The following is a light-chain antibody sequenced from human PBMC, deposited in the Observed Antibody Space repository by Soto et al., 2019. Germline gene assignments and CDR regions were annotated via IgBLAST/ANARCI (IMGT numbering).Light chain of an antibody. CDR3: SSYTSISLYV. Sequence: QSALTQPASVSGSPGQSITISCTGTSSDVGGYNYVSWYQQHPGKAPKLMIYDVSNRPSGVSNRFSGSKSGNTASLTISGLQAEVEADYYCSSYTSISLYVFGTATKVTV. J-gene: IGLJ1*01. V-gene: IGLV2-14*01. CDR1: SSDVGGYNY. CDR2: DVS.